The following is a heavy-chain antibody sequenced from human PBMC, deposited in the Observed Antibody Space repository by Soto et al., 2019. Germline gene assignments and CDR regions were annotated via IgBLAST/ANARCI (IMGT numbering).Heavy chain of an antibody. Sequence: PGGSLRLSCVSSGFTFTNYAMTWVRQAPGKGLEWVSSITGSGGATYHADSVKGRFTISRDNSKNTLYLQMNSLRAEDTAVYYCAREIVVVTAIPLGYGMDVWGQGXTVTVS. J-gene: IGHJ6*02. CDR3: AREIVVVTAIPLGYGMDV. D-gene: IGHD2-21*02. CDR2: ITGSGGAT. V-gene: IGHV3-23*01. CDR1: GFTFTNYA.